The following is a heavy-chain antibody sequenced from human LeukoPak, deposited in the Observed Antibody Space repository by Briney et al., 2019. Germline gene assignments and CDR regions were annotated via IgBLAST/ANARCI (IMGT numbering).Heavy chain of an antibody. D-gene: IGHD3-10*01. Sequence: NTSETLSLTCTVSGGSISSSSYYWGWIRQPPGKGLEWIGSIYYSGSTYYNPSLKSRVTISVDTSKNQFSLKLSSVTAADTAVYYCARPYGSGMGIDWFDPWGQGTLVTVSS. CDR2: IYYSGST. CDR1: GGSISSSSYY. CDR3: ARPYGSGMGIDWFDP. V-gene: IGHV4-39*01. J-gene: IGHJ5*02.